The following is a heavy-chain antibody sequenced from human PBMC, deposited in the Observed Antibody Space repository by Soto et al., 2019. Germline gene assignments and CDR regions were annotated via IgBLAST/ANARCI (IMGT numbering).Heavy chain of an antibody. V-gene: IGHV1-18*01. CDR2: ISTYNGNT. CDR3: ARAPGYSSTWHQAFDI. J-gene: IGHJ3*02. D-gene: IGHD6-13*01. Sequence: QVQLVQSGAEVKKPGASVKVSCKASGYTFTSYGISWVRQAPGQGPEWMGRISTYNGNTNYIQKLQGRVTMTTDTTTNTAYMALRSLRYDDTAVYYCARAPGYSSTWHQAFDIWGQGTMVTVSS. CDR1: GYTFTSYG.